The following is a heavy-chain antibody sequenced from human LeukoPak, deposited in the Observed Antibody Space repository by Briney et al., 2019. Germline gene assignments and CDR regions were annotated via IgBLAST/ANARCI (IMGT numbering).Heavy chain of an antibody. Sequence: GGSLRLSCAASEFTFSSYVMAWVRQAPGKGLEWVSTITPGGGTYYADSVKGRFTISRDNAKNSLYLQMNSLRAEDTAVYYCARDFTVTTAYDYWGQGTLVTVSS. CDR1: EFTFSSYV. J-gene: IGHJ4*02. D-gene: IGHD4-17*01. CDR3: ARDFTVTTAYDY. CDR2: ITPGGGT. V-gene: IGHV3-69-1*01.